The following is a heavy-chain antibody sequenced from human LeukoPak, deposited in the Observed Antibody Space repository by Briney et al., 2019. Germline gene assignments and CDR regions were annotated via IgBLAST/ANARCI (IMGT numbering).Heavy chain of an antibody. J-gene: IGHJ5*02. CDR1: GFVFSNYA. Sequence: PGGSLRLSCATSGFVFSNYAMNWVRQAPGKGLEYVSAITGDGSTPYYANSVKGRFTISRDNSKNTLYLQMGSLRSEDMAVYYCARVGFSGYDSWGQGNLVTVSS. CDR2: ITGDGSTP. CDR3: ARVGFSGYDS. V-gene: IGHV3-64*01. D-gene: IGHD5-12*01.